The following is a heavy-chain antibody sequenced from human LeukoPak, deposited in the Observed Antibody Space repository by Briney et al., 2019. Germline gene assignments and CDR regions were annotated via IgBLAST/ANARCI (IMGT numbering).Heavy chain of an antibody. Sequence: PGGSLRLSCAASGFSFSSYAMSWVRQAPGKGLEWVSGISNSGGSTFYADSVRGRFTISRGNSKSTLYLQMNRLRAEDTAVYYCAKGVDYGDAELDYWGQGTLVTVSS. J-gene: IGHJ4*02. CDR3: AKGVDYGDAELDY. V-gene: IGHV3-23*01. D-gene: IGHD4-17*01. CDR2: ISNSGGST. CDR1: GFSFSSYA.